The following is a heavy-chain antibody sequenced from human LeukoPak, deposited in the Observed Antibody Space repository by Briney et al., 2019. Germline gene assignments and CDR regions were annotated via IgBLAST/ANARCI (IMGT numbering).Heavy chain of an antibody. CDR3: ASIDSSGYYGDY. Sequence: GASVKVSCKASGYTFTSYGISWVRQAPGQGLEWMGCISAYNGNTNYAQKLQGRVTMTTDTSTSTAYMELRSLRSDDTAVYYCASIDSSGYYGDYWGQGTLVTVSS. J-gene: IGHJ4*02. CDR1: GYTFTSYG. D-gene: IGHD3-22*01. CDR2: ISAYNGNT. V-gene: IGHV1-18*01.